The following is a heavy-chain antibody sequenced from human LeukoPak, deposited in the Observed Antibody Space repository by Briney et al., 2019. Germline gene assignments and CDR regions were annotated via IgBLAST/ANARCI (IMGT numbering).Heavy chain of an antibody. CDR1: GFTLSSYW. V-gene: IGHV3-74*01. D-gene: IGHD2-15*01. Sequence: QPGESLRLSCAASGFTLSSYWMHWVRQAPGKGLVWVSRIESDGSSTSYADSVKGRFTISRDNAKSTLYLQMNSLRAEDTAVYYCARGYCSGVSCNRPFDYWGQGTLVTVSS. CDR2: IESDGSST. J-gene: IGHJ4*02. CDR3: ARGYCSGVSCNRPFDY.